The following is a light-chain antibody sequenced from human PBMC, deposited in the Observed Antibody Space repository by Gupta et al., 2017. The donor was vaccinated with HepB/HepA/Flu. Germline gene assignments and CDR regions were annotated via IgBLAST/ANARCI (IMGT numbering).Light chain of an antibody. Sequence: QSDLTQPASVSGSPGQSITISCTGTHSDIGTYNYVSWYQQHPGKAPKRSIYDVHNRPSGVASRVSGSKAGNTDSLTVSGLQAEDEGYYDCTSYTTSETCVFGGGNKMNGL. V-gene: IGLV2-14*03. CDR1: HSDIGTYNY. CDR2: DVH. CDR3: TSYTTSETCV. J-gene: IGLJ2*01.